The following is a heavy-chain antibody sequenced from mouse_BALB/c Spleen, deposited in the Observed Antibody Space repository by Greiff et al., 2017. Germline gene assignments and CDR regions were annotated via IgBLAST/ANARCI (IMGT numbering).Heavy chain of an antibody. V-gene: IGHV1-77*01. D-gene: IGHD2-14*01. Sequence: VQLQQSGPELVKPGASVKMSCKASGYTFTDYVISWVKQRTGQGLEWIGEIYPGSGSTYYNEKFKGKATLTADKSSNTAYMQLSSLTSEDSAVYFCARKEGTYYRYGYWYFDVWGAGTTVTVSS. J-gene: IGHJ1*01. CDR2: IYPGSGST. CDR1: GYTFTDYV. CDR3: ARKEGTYYRYGYWYFDV.